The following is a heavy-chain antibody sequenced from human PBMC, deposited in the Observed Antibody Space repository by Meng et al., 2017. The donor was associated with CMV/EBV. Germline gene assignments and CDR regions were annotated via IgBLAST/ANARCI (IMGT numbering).Heavy chain of an antibody. CDR1: GYTFTGHF. CDR2: IMPASGNT. CDR3: ARDHNWGPDY. J-gene: IGHJ4*02. Sequence: ASVQVSCKTSGYTFTGHFFHWIRQAPGQGLEWMGWIMPASGNTHYAQAFQGRVTLTTDTSISTAYMELSGLTSDDTAVYYCARDHNWGPDYWGQGTLVTVSS. D-gene: IGHD1-1*01. V-gene: IGHV1-2*02.